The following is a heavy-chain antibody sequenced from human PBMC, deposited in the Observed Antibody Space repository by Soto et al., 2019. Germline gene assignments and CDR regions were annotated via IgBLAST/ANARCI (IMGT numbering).Heavy chain of an antibody. Sequence: ASVKVSCKASGYTFTSYGISWVRQAPGQGLEWMGWMNPDSDKTDYAQKFQGRVTMTGNTSISTAYMELTALTYEDTAIYYCARPGARYCGGDCYSSHWGQGTLVTVSS. CDR1: GYTFTSYG. J-gene: IGHJ4*02. D-gene: IGHD2-21*02. CDR3: ARPGARYCGGDCYSSH. V-gene: IGHV1-8*02. CDR2: MNPDSDKT.